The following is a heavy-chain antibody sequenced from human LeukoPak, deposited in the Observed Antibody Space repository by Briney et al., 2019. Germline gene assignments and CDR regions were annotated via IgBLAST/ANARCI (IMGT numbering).Heavy chain of an antibody. Sequence: PSETLSLTCAVYGGSFSGYYWSWIRQPPGKGLEWIGENNHSGSTNYNPSLKSRVTISVDTSKNQFSLKLSSVTAADTAVYYCARAPKSYYYYGMDVWGQGTTVTVSS. J-gene: IGHJ6*02. V-gene: IGHV4-34*01. CDR3: ARAPKSYYYYGMDV. CDR2: NNHSGST. CDR1: GGSFSGYY.